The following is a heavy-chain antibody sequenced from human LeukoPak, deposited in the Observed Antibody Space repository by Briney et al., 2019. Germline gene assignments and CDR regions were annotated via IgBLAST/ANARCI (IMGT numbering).Heavy chain of an antibody. J-gene: IGHJ3*02. D-gene: IGHD2-2*01. CDR1: GGSINSYY. CDR2: IYTSGRTP. Sequence: SETLSLTCTVSGGSINSYYWSWIRQSAGKGLEWIGRIYTSGRTPDYSPSLKSRVTMSIDTSKNQFSLQLSSVTAADTAVYYCATSPPVVPAAITAFDIWGQGTMVTVSS. CDR3: ATSPPVVPAAITAFDI. V-gene: IGHV4-4*07.